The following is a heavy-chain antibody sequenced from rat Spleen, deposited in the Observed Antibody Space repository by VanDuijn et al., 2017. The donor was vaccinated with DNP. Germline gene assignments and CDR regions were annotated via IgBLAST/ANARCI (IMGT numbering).Heavy chain of an antibody. V-gene: IGHV5-25*01. CDR3: ARHVKYTTDYYPHYFDY. Sequence: EVQLVESGGGLVQPGRSLKLSCAASGFTFSDYNMAWVRQAPTKGLEWVASISTGGGNTYYRDSVKGRFTISRDNAKSSLYLQMNSLKSEDTATYYCARHVKYTTDYYPHYFDYWGQGTLVTVSS. J-gene: IGHJ3*01. CDR2: ISTGGGNT. D-gene: IGHD1-6*01. CDR1: GFTFSDYN.